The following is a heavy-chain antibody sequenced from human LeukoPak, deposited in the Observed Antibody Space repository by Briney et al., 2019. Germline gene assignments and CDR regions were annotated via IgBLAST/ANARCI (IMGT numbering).Heavy chain of an antibody. J-gene: IGHJ4*02. CDR1: GDSISNYY. Sequence: SETLSLTCIVSGDSISNYYWSWIRQPPGKGLEWIGYFYYSGSTSYNPSLKSRVTISVATSKNQFSLKLSSVTAADTAVYYCAGATVRYGSGSYTFDYWGQGTLVTVSS. D-gene: IGHD3-10*01. CDR3: AGATVRYGSGSYTFDY. CDR2: FYYSGST. V-gene: IGHV4-59*12.